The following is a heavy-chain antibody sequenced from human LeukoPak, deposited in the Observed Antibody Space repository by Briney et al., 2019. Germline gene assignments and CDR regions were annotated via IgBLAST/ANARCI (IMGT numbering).Heavy chain of an antibody. CDR1: GGSISSYY. V-gene: IGHV4-4*07. Sequence: SETLSLTCTVSGGSISSYYWSWIRQPAGKGLEWIGRIYTSGSTNYNPSLKSRVTMSVDTSKNQFSLKLSSVTAADTAVYYCARAIPSMVRGAFDYWGQGTLVTVSS. CDR2: IYTSGST. D-gene: IGHD3-10*01. CDR3: ARAIPSMVRGAFDY. J-gene: IGHJ4*02.